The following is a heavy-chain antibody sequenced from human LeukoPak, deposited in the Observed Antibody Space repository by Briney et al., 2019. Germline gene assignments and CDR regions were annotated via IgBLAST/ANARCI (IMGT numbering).Heavy chain of an antibody. Sequence: ASVKVSCKTSGGTFTSYAITWVQQAPGQGLEWMGKIIPISGTTNYAQKFQGRVTFTADESTSTAYMELSSLRSEDTALYYCARKLRLGGNWFDTWGQGTLVTVSS. CDR2: IIPISGTT. CDR1: GGTFTSYA. CDR3: ARKLRLGGNWFDT. V-gene: IGHV1-69*15. J-gene: IGHJ5*02. D-gene: IGHD1-26*01.